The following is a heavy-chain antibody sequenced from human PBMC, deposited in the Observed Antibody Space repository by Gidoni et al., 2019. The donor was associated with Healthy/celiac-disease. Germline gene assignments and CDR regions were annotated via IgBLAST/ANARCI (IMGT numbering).Heavy chain of an antibody. Sequence: EVQLVQSGAEVNTPGAPPTISCKGSGYSFTSYWSGWGRQMPGKGLEWMGIIYPGASDTRYSPSFQGQVTISADKSISTAYLQWSSLKASDTAMYYCARVVDIAAALEGGMDVWGQGTTVTVSS. CDR2: IYPGASDT. CDR1: GYSFTSYW. D-gene: IGHD6-13*01. CDR3: ARVVDIAAALEGGMDV. V-gene: IGHV5-51*01. J-gene: IGHJ6*02.